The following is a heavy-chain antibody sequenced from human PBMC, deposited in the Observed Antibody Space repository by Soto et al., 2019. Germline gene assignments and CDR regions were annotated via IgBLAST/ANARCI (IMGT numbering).Heavy chain of an antibody. CDR1: GFGFKNFA. CDR2: IRGTGLNT. Sequence: GGSLRLSCVGSGFGFKNFALNWVRQPPGKGLEWVSVIRGTGLNTYYAASVKGRFNISRDNSKNPENLQMDSLKVEDTAVYYCAKRASPANIDNWLEPWGPETKVTVSS. J-gene: IGHJ5*02. CDR3: AKRASPANIDNWLEP. V-gene: IGHV3-23*01.